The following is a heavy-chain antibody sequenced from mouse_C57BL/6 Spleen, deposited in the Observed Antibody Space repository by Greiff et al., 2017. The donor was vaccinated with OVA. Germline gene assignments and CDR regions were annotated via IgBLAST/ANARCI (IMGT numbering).Heavy chain of an antibody. J-gene: IGHJ2*01. V-gene: IGHV1-26*01. CDR1: GYTFTDYY. CDR3: ARSDGYYVDY. D-gene: IGHD2-3*01. CDR2: INPNNGGT. Sequence: LQESGASVKISCKASGYTFTDYYMNWVKQSHGKSLEWIGDINPNNGGTSYNQKFKGKATLTVDKSSSTAYMELRSLTSEDSAVYYCARSDGYYVDYWGQGTTLTVSS.